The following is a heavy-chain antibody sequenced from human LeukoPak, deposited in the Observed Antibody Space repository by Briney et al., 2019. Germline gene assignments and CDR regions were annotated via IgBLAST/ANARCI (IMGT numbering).Heavy chain of an antibody. Sequence: GGSLRLSCAASGFTFSSYGMHWVRQAPGKGLERVAFIRYDGSNKYYADSVKGRFTIARDNSKNTLYLQMNSLRAEDTAVYYCAKDRTGAFDIWGQGTMVTVSS. J-gene: IGHJ3*02. V-gene: IGHV3-30*02. CDR3: AKDRTGAFDI. CDR2: IRYDGSNK. CDR1: GFTFSSYG. D-gene: IGHD1-14*01.